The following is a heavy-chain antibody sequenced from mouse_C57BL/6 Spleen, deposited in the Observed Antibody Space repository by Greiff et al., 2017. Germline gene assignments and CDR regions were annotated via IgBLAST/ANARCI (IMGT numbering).Heavy chain of an antibody. CDR1: GFSFNTYA. Sequence: EVQLVESGGGLVQPKGSLKLSCAASGFSFNTYAMNWVRQAPGKGLEWVARIRSKRNNYATYYADSVKDRFTISRDDSESMIYLQMNNLKTEDTAMYYCVRHAWGFDDWGQGTTLTVSS. CDR3: VRHAWGFDD. CDR2: IRSKRNNYAT. J-gene: IGHJ2*01. V-gene: IGHV10-1*01.